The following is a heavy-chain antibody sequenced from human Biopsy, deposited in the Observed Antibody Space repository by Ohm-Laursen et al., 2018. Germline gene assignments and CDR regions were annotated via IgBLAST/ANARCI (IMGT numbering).Heavy chain of an antibody. V-gene: IGHV1-8*01. Sequence: SSVKVSCKASGGIFSSYAMNWVRQASGQGLEWVGWMTPKTGKTGYTQKLQGRLTMTRDTSTSTAYMELSSLRSEDTAIYYCARGGYDYDYWGQGTLVTVSS. CDR2: MTPKTGKT. J-gene: IGHJ4*02. D-gene: IGHD5-12*01. CDR1: GGIFSSYA. CDR3: ARGGYDYDY.